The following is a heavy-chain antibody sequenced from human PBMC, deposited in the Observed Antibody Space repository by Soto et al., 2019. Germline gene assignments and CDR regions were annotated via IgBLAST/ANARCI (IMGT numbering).Heavy chain of an antibody. J-gene: IGHJ4*02. Sequence: GGSLSLSCAASGFTFSSYAMSWVRQAPGKGLEWVSAISGSGGSTYYADSVKGRFTISRDNSKNTLYLQMNSLRAEDTAVYYCAKGGDLVVPAASYYFDYWGQGTLVTVSS. CDR3: AKGGDLVVPAASYYFDY. CDR1: GFTFSSYA. D-gene: IGHD2-2*01. V-gene: IGHV3-23*01. CDR2: ISGSGGST.